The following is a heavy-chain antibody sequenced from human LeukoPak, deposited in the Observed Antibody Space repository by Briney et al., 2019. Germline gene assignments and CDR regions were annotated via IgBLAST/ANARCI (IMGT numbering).Heavy chain of an antibody. D-gene: IGHD5-18*01. CDR1: GFTFSSYA. J-gene: IGHJ1*01. CDR3: ARDGGYSYGEYFQH. CDR2: ISYDGSNK. Sequence: GGSLRLSCAASGFTFSSYAMHWVRQAPGKGLEWVAVISYDGSNKYYADSVKGRFTISRDNSKNTLYLQMNSLRAEDTAVYYCARDGGYSYGEYFQHWGQGTLVTVSS. V-gene: IGHV3-30*04.